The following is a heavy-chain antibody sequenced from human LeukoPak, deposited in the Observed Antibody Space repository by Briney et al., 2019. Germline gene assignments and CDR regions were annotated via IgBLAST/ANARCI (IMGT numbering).Heavy chain of an antibody. Sequence: SETLSLTCTVSGYFISSGYYWGWIRQPPGQGLRWIGSIHHSGSTYYNPSLKSRVTITVEKTKNHLSLKLSSVTAADTAVYYCARTSSSGLVGGYYFDYWGQGTLVTVSS. J-gene: IGHJ4*02. V-gene: IGHV4-38-2*02. D-gene: IGHD6-19*01. CDR1: GYFISSGYY. CDR3: ARTSSSGLVGGYYFDY. CDR2: IHHSGST.